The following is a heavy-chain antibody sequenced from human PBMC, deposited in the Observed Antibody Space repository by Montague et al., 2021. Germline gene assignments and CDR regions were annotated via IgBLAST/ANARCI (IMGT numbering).Heavy chain of an antibody. Sequence: SETLSLTCSVSGDSISSYEYYWTWIRQPAGRGLEWIGRVYKRGDTNTNPSLRSRLTLSVDTSKNHFSLTLTSVTAADTAVYFCARDSPVVEPWVGEHKGAFEIRGQGTMVTVSS. V-gene: IGHV4-4*07. CDR2: VYKRGDT. CDR1: GDSISSYEYY. CDR3: ARDSPVVEPWVGEHKGAFEI. D-gene: IGHD3-10*01. J-gene: IGHJ3*02.